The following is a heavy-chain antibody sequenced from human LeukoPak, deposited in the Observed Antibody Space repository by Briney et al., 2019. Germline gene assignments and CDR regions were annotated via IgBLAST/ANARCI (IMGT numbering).Heavy chain of an antibody. Sequence: GGSLRLSCAASGFTFSIYAMSWVRQAPGKGLEWVSAISGRGGSTYYADSVKGRFTISRDNSKNTLYLQMNSLRAEDTAVYYCAKGTGYYPEGSDYWGQGTLVTVSS. D-gene: IGHD3-22*01. CDR2: ISGRGGST. J-gene: IGHJ4*02. CDR3: AKGTGYYPEGSDY. CDR1: GFTFSIYA. V-gene: IGHV3-23*01.